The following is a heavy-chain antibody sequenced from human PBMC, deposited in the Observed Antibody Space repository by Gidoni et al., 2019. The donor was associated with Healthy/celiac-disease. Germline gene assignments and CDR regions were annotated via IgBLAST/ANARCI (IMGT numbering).Heavy chain of an antibody. D-gene: IGHD2-15*01. Sequence: EVQLVESGGGLVQPGGSLRLSCAASGFTFGSYEMNWVRQAPGKGLEWVSYISSSGSTIYYADSVKGRFTISRDNAKNSLYLQMNSLRAEDTAVYYCASIRYYCSGGSCYRDYWGQGTLVTVSS. J-gene: IGHJ4*02. CDR3: ASIRYYCSGGSCYRDY. CDR1: GFTFGSYE. CDR2: ISSSGSTI. V-gene: IGHV3-48*03.